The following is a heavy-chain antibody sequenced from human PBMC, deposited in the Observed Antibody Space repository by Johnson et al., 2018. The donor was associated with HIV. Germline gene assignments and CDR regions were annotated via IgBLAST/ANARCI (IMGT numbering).Heavy chain of an antibody. V-gene: IGHV3-30-3*01. CDR1: GFTFSSYA. CDR3: ARGAYSSSWHASDASDI. CDR2: ISYDGNNK. J-gene: IGHJ3*02. Sequence: QIQLVESGGGVVQPLMSLRLSCAASGFTFSSYAMPWVRQAPGKVLEWVAVISYDGNNKYYTDSVTGRLSIFRDNGKNSLYLQMNSLRAEDTALYYCARGAYSSSWHASDASDIWGQGTMVTVSS. D-gene: IGHD6-13*01.